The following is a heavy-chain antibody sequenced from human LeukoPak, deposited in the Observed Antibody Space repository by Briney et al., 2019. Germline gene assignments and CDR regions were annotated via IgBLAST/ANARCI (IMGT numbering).Heavy chain of an antibody. CDR2: ISYDGSNK. V-gene: IGHV3-30*03. Sequence: SLRLSCAASGFTFSSYGMHWVRQAPGKGLEWVAVISYDGSNKYYADSVKGRFTISRDNSKNTLYLQMNSLRAEDTAVYYCARDFMYSISCTGCWGQGTLVTVSS. D-gene: IGHD6-13*01. CDR3: ARDFMYSISCTGC. CDR1: GFTFSSYG. J-gene: IGHJ4*02.